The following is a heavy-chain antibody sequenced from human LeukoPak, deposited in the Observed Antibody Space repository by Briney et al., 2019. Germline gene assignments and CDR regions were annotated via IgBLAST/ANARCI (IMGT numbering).Heavy chain of an antibody. CDR2: IRYDGSNK. V-gene: IGHV3-30*02. CDR1: GFTFSSYG. Sequence: GRSLRLSCAASGFTFSSYGMHWVRQAPGKGLEWVAFIRYDGSNKYYADSVKGRFTISRDNSKNTLYLQMNSLRAEDTAVYYCAKVHSYGYSFDYWGQGTLVTVSS. D-gene: IGHD5-18*01. J-gene: IGHJ4*02. CDR3: AKVHSYGYSFDY.